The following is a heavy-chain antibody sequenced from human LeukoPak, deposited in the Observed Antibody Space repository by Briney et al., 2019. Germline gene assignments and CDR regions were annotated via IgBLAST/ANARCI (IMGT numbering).Heavy chain of an antibody. J-gene: IGHJ4*02. CDR3: ASTSCYSDRFHFVY. Sequence: GGSLRLSCVASGFTLSSYWMHWVRQAPGKGLVWVSRINSDGGSTSYADSVKGRFTISRDNAQNTLYLQMNSLRAEDTAMYYCASTSCYSDRFHFVYWGQGTLVTVSS. V-gene: IGHV3-74*01. CDR2: INSDGGST. CDR1: GFTLSSYW. D-gene: IGHD3-22*01.